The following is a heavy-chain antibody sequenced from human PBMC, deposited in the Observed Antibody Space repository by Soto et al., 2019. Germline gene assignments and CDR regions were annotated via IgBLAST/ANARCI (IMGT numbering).Heavy chain of an antibody. CDR3: AREGRRITYLDAFDI. CDR2: ISSSSSYI. D-gene: IGHD3-10*01. J-gene: IGHJ3*02. Sequence: EVQLVESGGGLVKPGGSLRLSCAASGFTFSSYSMNWVRQAPGKGLEWVSSISSSSSYIYYADSVKGRFTISRDNAKNSLYLQMNSLRAEDTAVYYCAREGRRITYLDAFDIWVQGTMVTVSS. V-gene: IGHV3-21*01. CDR1: GFTFSSYS.